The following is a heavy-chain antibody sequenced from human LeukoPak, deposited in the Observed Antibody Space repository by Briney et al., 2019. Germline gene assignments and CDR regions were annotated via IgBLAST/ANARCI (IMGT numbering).Heavy chain of an antibody. V-gene: IGHV3-30*04. Sequence: GGSLRLSCAASGFTFSSYAMHWVRQAPGKGLEWVAVISYDGSNKYYADSVKGRFTISRDNSKNTLYLQMNSLRAEDTAVYYCARDLLGPTDYGSGSYYIYDWGQGTLVTVSS. J-gene: IGHJ4*02. D-gene: IGHD3-10*01. CDR1: GFTFSSYA. CDR3: ARDLLGPTDYGSGSYYIYD. CDR2: ISYDGSNK.